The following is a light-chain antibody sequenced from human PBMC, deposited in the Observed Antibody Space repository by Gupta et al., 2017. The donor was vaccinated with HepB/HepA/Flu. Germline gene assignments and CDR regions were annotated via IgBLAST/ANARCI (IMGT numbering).Light chain of an antibody. CDR3: QAWGSSTAS. V-gene: IGLV3-1*01. CDR2: QDS. Sequence: SYELTQPPSVSVSSGQTASITCPGDKLGDKYACWYQQKPGQSPVLVIYQDSKRPSGIPERVSGSNSGNTATLTISGTQAMDESDYYCQAWGSSTASFGGGTKLTVL. CDR1: KLGDKY. J-gene: IGLJ2*01.